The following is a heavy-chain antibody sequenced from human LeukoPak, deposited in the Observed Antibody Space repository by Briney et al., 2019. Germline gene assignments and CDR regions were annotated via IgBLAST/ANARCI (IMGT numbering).Heavy chain of an antibody. Sequence: QPGGSLLLSCAASGFTFSSYGMHWVRQAPGKGLEWVAFIRYDGSNKYYADSVKGRFTISRDSSKNTLYLQMNSLRAEDTAVYYCAKDRSFRDHAFDIWGQGTMGTVSS. CDR1: GFTFSSYG. V-gene: IGHV3-30*02. CDR3: AKDRSFRDHAFDI. CDR2: IRYDGSNK. D-gene: IGHD1-26*01. J-gene: IGHJ3*02.